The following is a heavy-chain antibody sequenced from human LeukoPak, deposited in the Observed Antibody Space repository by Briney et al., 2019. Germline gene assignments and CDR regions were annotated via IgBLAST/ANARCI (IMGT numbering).Heavy chain of an antibody. V-gene: IGHV3-23*01. D-gene: IGHD2-2*01. CDR2: ISGSGDST. Sequence: GGSLRLSCAASGFTFSSYAMSWVRQAPGKGLEWVSAISGSGDSTYYADSVKGRFTISRDNSKNTLYLQMNSLRAEDTAVYYCARDAQYCSSTSCSGGYMDVWGKGTTVTVSS. CDR3: ARDAQYCSSTSCSGGYMDV. CDR1: GFTFSSYA. J-gene: IGHJ6*03.